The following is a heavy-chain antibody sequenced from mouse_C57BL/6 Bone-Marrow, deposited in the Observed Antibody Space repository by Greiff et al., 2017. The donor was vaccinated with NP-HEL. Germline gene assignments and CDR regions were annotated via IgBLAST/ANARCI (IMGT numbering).Heavy chain of an antibody. V-gene: IGHV1-76*01. CDR3: ASAPNSSGYDY. D-gene: IGHD1-1*01. Sequence: QVQLQQSGAELVRPGASVKLSCKASGYTFTDYYINWVKQRPGQGLEWIARIYPGSGNTYYNEKFTGKATLTAEKSSSTAYMQLSSLTSEDSAVYFCASAPNSSGYDYWGQGTTLTVSS. J-gene: IGHJ2*01. CDR1: GYTFTDYY. CDR2: IYPGSGNT.